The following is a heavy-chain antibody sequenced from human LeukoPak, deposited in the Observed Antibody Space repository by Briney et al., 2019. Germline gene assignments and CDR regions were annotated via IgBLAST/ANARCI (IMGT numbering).Heavy chain of an antibody. Sequence: SETLSLTCAVYGGSFSGYYWSWIRQPPGKGLEWIGEINHIGSTNYNPSLKSRVTISVDTPKNQFSLKLSSVTAADTAVYYCYGMDVWGQGTTVTVSS. V-gene: IGHV4-34*01. CDR2: INHIGST. CDR3: YGMDV. CDR1: GGSFSGYY. J-gene: IGHJ6*02.